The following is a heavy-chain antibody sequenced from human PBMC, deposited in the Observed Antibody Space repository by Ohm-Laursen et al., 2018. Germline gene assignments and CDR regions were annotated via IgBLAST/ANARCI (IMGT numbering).Heavy chain of an antibody. CDR3: ARGNYDFWSGARGYYYGMDV. CDR2: TYYRSKWYN. CDR1: GDSVSSNSAA. V-gene: IGHV6-1*01. Sequence: WQTLSLTCAFSGDSVSSNSAAWNWIRQSPSRGLEWLGRTYYRSKWYNDYAVSVKSRITINPDTSKNQFSLQLNSVTPEDTAVYYCARGNYDFWSGARGYYYGMDVWGQGTTVTVSS. J-gene: IGHJ6*02. D-gene: IGHD3-3*01.